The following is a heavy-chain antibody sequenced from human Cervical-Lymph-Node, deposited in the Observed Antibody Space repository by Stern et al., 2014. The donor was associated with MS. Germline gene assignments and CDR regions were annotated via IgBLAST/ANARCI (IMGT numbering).Heavy chain of an antibody. D-gene: IGHD5-18*01. CDR3: ARTLRGYSHGYYYHGLDV. CDR2: LGWDDDK. J-gene: IGHJ6*02. Sequence: ESGPALVKPTQTLTLTCTFSGFSLSTSGMCVSWIRPAPGKALEWLARLGWDDDKNYSTSLKTRLSISKANSKNQVVLTLTNMDPMDTATYYCARTLRGYSHGYYYHGLDVWGQGTTVTVSS. V-gene: IGHV2-70*11. CDR1: GFSLSTSGMC.